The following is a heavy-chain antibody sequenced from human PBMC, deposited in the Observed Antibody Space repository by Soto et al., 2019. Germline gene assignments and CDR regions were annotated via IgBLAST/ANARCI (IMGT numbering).Heavy chain of an antibody. D-gene: IGHD2-8*02. CDR3: ARDRGSGRY. V-gene: IGHV3-7*05. CDR1: GLNFSNYW. CDR2: INQAGNKK. Sequence: GGSLRLSCVTSGLNFSNYWLSWVRQAPGKGLEWVANINQAGNKKYYVDSVKGRFTISRDNAKNSLYLQMNSLKAEDTAVYYCARDRGSGRYWGQGTLVTVSS. J-gene: IGHJ4*02.